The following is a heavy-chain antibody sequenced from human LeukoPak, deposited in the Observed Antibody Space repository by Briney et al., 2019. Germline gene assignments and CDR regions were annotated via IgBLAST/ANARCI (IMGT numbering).Heavy chain of an antibody. J-gene: IGHJ4*02. V-gene: IGHV1-46*01. CDR3: AREGRVGARPAHFDY. CDR1: GGTFSGYA. Sequence: GASVKVSCKASGGTFSGYAISWVRQAPGQGLEWMGIINPSGGSTSYAQKFQGRVTMTRDTSTSTVYMELSSLRSEDTAVYYCAREGRVGARPAHFDYWGQGTLVTVSS. D-gene: IGHD1-26*01. CDR2: INPSGGST.